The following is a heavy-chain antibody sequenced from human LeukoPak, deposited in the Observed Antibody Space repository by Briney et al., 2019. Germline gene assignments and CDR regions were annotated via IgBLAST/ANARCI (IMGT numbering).Heavy chain of an antibody. V-gene: IGHV3-48*01. Sequence: GGSLRLSCAASGFTFSNYGLNWVRQAPGKGLEWVSYVGTSSSAIHYADSVKGRFTISRDNAKNSLYLQMNSLRAEDTAVYYCARDPNGDYDFDFWGQGTLVTVSP. D-gene: IGHD4-17*01. CDR3: ARDPNGDYDFDF. J-gene: IGHJ4*02. CDR1: GFTFSNYG. CDR2: VGTSSSAI.